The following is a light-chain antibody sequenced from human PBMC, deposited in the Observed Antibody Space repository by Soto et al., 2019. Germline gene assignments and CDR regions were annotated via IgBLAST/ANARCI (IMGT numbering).Light chain of an antibody. CDR1: QSVLYSSNNKNY. J-gene: IGKJ4*01. CDR3: QQYYSTPFT. Sequence: DIVMTQSPDSLAVSLGERAAINCKSSQSVLYSSNNKNYLGWDQQKPGQPPKLLIYWASTRESGVPDRFSGSGSGTDFTITISRLHAEDVAVYYCQQYYSTPFTFGGGTKVEIK. CDR2: WAS. V-gene: IGKV4-1*01.